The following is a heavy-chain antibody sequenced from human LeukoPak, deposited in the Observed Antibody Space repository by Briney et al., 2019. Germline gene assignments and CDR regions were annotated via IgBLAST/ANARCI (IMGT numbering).Heavy chain of an antibody. J-gene: IGHJ3*02. Sequence: PSETLSLTCTVSGGSITSYYWSWIRQPPGKGLEWIGYIYYSGSTNYNPSLKSRVTISVDTSKNQFSLKLSSVTAADTAVYYCAIVQWGLRYFDSIPGGAFDIWGQGTMVTVSS. CDR2: IYYSGST. D-gene: IGHD3-9*01. CDR1: GGSITSYY. CDR3: AIVQWGLRYFDSIPGGAFDI. V-gene: IGHV4-59*12.